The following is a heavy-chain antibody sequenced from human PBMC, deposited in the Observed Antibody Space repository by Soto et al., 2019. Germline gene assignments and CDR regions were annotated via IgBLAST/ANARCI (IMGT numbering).Heavy chain of an antibody. D-gene: IGHD4-4*01. CDR3: ARALSYDYSNWFDP. CDR1: GGTFSSYA. J-gene: IGHJ5*02. Sequence: GASVKVSCKASGGTFSSYAISWVRQAPGQGLEWMGGIIPIFGTANYAQKFQGRVTITADESTSTAYMELSSLRSEDTAVYYCARALSYDYSNWFDPWGQGTLVTVSS. CDR2: IIPIFGTA. V-gene: IGHV1-69*13.